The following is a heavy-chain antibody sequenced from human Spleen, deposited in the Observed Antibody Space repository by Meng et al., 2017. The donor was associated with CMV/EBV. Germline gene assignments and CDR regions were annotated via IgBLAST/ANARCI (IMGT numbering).Heavy chain of an antibody. Sequence: SGSIVSPCPMHWVRQAPGKGLEWVAVIWSDGSNKYYADYVNGRFTISRDNSKNTLYLQMNSLRGEDTAIYYCAKDGGGGDSHDAFDIWGQGTMVTVSS. CDR3: AKDGGGGDSHDAFDI. CDR2: IWSDGSNK. J-gene: IGHJ3*02. V-gene: IGHV3-33*06. CDR1: GSIVSPCP. D-gene: IGHD3-16*01.